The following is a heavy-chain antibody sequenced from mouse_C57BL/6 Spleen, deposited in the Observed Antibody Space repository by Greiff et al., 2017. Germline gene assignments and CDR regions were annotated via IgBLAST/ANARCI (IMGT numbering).Heavy chain of an antibody. CDR1: GFSLTSYA. Sequence: VKLMESGPGLVAPSQSLSITCTVSGFSLTSYAISWVRQPPGKGLEWLGVIWTGGGTNYNSALESRLSISKDNSKSQVFLKMNSLQTDDTARYYCARSLMTTVDWYFDVWGTGTTVTVSS. J-gene: IGHJ1*03. V-gene: IGHV2-9-1*01. CDR3: ARSLMTTVDWYFDV. CDR2: IWTGGGT. D-gene: IGHD1-1*01.